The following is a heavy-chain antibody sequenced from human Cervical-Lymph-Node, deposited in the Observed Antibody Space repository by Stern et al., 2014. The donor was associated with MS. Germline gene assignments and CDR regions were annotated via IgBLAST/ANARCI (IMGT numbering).Heavy chain of an antibody. CDR2: IRNRGTSHPT. D-gene: IGHD4-17*01. J-gene: IGHJ4*02. Sequence: EVQLVESWGGLVQPGGSLRLSCAASGFTFSDHYMAWVRQAPGKGLEWVGRIRNRGTSHPTEYAASVKGRFTISRDDSKNSVYLQMNSLKTEDTAVYFCARDRSGAGDYWGQGTLVTVSS. V-gene: IGHV3-72*01. CDR1: GFTFSDHY. CDR3: ARDRSGAGDY.